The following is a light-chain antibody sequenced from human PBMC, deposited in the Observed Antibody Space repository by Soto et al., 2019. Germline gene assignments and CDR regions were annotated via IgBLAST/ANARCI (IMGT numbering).Light chain of an antibody. V-gene: IGKV3-20*01. J-gene: IGKJ1*01. CDR2: GAS. CDR3: QQYSSSPGT. CDR1: QSVSSSY. Sequence: DSVLTQSPGTLSLSPGERATLSCRASQSVSSSYLAWYQQKPGQAPRLLIYGASTRATGIPARFSGSGSGTDFTLTISRLEPEDFAVYYCQQYSSSPGTFGPRTKVDI.